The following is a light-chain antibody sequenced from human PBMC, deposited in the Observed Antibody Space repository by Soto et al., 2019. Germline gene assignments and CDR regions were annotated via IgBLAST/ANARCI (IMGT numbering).Light chain of an antibody. CDR1: SSDVGGYDY. V-gene: IGLV2-14*03. CDR3: SSYTSSSSLV. CDR2: DVT. Sequence: QSALTQPASVSGSPGQSITISCSGTSSDVGGYDYVSWYQQHPGKAPKLVIFDVTHRPSGVSFRFSGSKSGNTASLTISGLQAEDEADYFCSSYTSSSSLVFGGGTKLTVL. J-gene: IGLJ2*01.